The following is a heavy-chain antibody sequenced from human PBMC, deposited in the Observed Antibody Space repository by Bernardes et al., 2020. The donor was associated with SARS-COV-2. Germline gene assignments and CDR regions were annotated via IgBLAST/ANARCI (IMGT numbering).Heavy chain of an antibody. V-gene: IGHV3-11*01. J-gene: IGHJ4*02. Sequence: GGSLRLSCAASGFTFSDYYMSWIRQAPGKGLEWVSYISSSGSTIYYADSVKGRFTISRDNAKNSLYLQMNSLRAEDTAVYYCARTGRGITIFGVVNEYYFDYWGQGTLVTVSS. CDR1: GFTFSDYY. CDR3: ARTGRGITIFGVVNEYYFDY. D-gene: IGHD3-3*01. CDR2: ISSSGSTI.